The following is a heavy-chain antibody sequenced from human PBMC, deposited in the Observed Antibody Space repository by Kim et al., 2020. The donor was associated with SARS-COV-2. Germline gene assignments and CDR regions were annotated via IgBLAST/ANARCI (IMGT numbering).Heavy chain of an antibody. J-gene: IGHJ4*02. CDR2: ISGSGATT. D-gene: IGHD4-17*01. V-gene: IGHV3-23*01. CDR3: ANGYYGDYRFDY. Sequence: GGSLRLSCAASGFTFSNYAMNWVRQAPGKGLEWVSGISGSGATTHYADSVKGRFTISRDNSKNTLFVQMNSLRAEDTAVYSCANGYYGDYRFDYWGQGTLVTVSS. CDR1: GFTFSNYA.